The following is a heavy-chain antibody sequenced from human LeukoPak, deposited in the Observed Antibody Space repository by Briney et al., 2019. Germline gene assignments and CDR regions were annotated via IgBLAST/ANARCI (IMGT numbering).Heavy chain of an antibody. CDR1: GYTFTGYY. Sequence: ASVKVSCKASGYTFTGYYMHRVRQAPGQGLEWMGRFNPNSGGTNYAQKFQGRVTMTRDTSISTAYMELGRLRSDDTAVYYCARDGGSGGSPLQFTPDYWGQGTLVTVSS. D-gene: IGHD2-15*01. V-gene: IGHV1-2*06. CDR2: FNPNSGGT. CDR3: ARDGGSGGSPLQFTPDY. J-gene: IGHJ4*02.